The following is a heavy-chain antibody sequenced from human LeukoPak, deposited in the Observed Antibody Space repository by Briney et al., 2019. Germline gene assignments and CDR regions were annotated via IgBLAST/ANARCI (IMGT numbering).Heavy chain of an antibody. D-gene: IGHD2-15*01. CDR3: ARDSPYCSGGSCYSNFDY. CDR1: GGTFSSYA. CDR2: IIPIFGTA. J-gene: IGHJ4*02. Sequence: ASVKVSCKASGGTFSSYAISWVRQAPGQGLEWMGGIIPIFGTANYAQKFQGRVTITADESTSTAYMELSSLRSEDTAVYYCARDSPYCSGGSCYSNFDYWGQGTLVTVSS. V-gene: IGHV1-69*13.